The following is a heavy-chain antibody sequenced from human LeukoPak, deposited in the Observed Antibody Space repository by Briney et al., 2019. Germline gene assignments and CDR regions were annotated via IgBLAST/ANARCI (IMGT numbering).Heavy chain of an antibody. CDR1: GYTFSNYD. J-gene: IGHJ4*02. CDR2: ISVYDGRT. D-gene: IGHD6-13*01. Sequence: ASVKVSCKAAGYTFSNYDISWVRQAPGQGLEWLGWISVYDGRTNYAQKFQGRATMTTDTPTSTAYMELRSLRSDDTAVYYCTRDPITATGRRYFDYWGQGTLVTVSS. V-gene: IGHV1-18*01. CDR3: TRDPITATGRRYFDY.